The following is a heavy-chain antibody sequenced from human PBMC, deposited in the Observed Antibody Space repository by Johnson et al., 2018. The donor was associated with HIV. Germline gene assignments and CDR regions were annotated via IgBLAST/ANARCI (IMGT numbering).Heavy chain of an antibody. Sequence: QVQLVESGGGVVQPGRSLRLSCAASGISFSNFGMHWVRQAPGKGLEWVAVISYDGSNRYYADYVTGRFTISRDNSKNTLYLQMNSLRAEDTAVYYCAKDRDRPNPHHAFDIWGQGTMVTVSS. CDR1: GISFSNFG. CDR3: AKDRDRPNPHHAFDI. D-gene: IGHD2-8*01. V-gene: IGHV3-30*18. CDR2: ISYDGSNR. J-gene: IGHJ3*02.